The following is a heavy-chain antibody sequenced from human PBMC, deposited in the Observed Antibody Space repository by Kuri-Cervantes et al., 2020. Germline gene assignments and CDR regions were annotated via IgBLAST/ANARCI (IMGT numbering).Heavy chain of an antibody. J-gene: IGHJ6*03. CDR3: ARKRGGSFYYYMDV. CDR2: ISWNGGST. D-gene: IGHD3-16*01. Sequence: GESLKISCAASKFTFFSYAMSWVRQAPGKGLEWVSAISWNGGSTGYADSVKGRFTISRDSAKNSLYLQMNSLRAEDTALYYCARKRGGSFYYYMDVWGKGTTVTVSS. CDR1: KFTFFSYA. V-gene: IGHV3-20*04.